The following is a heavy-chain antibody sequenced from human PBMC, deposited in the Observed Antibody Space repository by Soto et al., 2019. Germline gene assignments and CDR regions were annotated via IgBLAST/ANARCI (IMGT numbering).Heavy chain of an antibody. V-gene: IGHV4-34*01. J-gene: IGHJ4*02. CDR2: INHSEST. Sequence: SETLSLTCAVYGGSFSGYYWSWIRQPPGKGLEWIGEINHSESTNYNPSLKSRVTISVDTSKNQFSLKLSSVTAADTAVYYCARTPRITLVRGVIITFLDYWGQGTLVTVSS. D-gene: IGHD3-10*01. CDR3: ARTPRITLVRGVIITFLDY. CDR1: GGSFSGYY.